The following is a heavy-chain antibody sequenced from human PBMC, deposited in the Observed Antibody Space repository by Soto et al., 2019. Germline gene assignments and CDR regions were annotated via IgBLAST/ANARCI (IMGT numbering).Heavy chain of an antibody. CDR1: GGSISSGDYY. CDR3: ARADCSGGSCYVDY. J-gene: IGHJ4*02. V-gene: IGHV4-30-4*01. Sequence: SETLSLTCTVSGGSISSGDYYWSWIRQPPGKGLEWIGYIYYSGSTYYNPSLKSRVTISVDTSKNQFSLKLSSVTAADTAVYYCARADCSGGSCYVDYWGQGTLVTVSS. CDR2: IYYSGST. D-gene: IGHD2-15*01.